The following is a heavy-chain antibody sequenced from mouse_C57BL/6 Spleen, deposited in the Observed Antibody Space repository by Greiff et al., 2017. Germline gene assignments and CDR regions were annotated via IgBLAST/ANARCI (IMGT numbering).Heavy chain of an antibody. J-gene: IGHJ4*01. D-gene: IGHD1-1*01. CDR3: ARNYYCSSPYAIDY. V-gene: IGHV1-69*01. Sequence: QVKLQQPGAELVMPGASVKLSCKASGYTFTSYWMNWVKQRPGQGLEWIGEIDPSDSYTNYNQKFKGKSTLTVDKSSSTAYMQLSSLTSEDSAVYDCARNYYCSSPYAIDYWGQGTSVTVSS. CDR2: IDPSDSYT. CDR1: GYTFTSYW.